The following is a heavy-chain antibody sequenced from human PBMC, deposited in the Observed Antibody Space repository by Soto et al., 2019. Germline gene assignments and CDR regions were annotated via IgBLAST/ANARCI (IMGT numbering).Heavy chain of an antibody. V-gene: IGHV4-39*01. CDR1: GGSISSSSYY. CDR3: ASRATVVTPSHNQRIDY. Sequence: SETLSLTCTVSGGSISSSSYYWGWIRQPPGKGLEWIGSIYYSGSTYYNPSLKSRVTISVDTSKNQFSLKLSSVTAAETAVYYCASRATVVTPSHNQRIDYWGQGTLVTVSS. D-gene: IGHD4-17*01. CDR2: IYYSGST. J-gene: IGHJ4*02.